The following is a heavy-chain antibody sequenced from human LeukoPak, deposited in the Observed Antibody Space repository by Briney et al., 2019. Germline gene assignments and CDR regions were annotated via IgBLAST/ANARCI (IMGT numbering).Heavy chain of an antibody. CDR2: TYTSGST. V-gene: IGHV4-4*07. D-gene: IGHD3-22*01. CDR3: ARDLLTYYYDSSGYYPLDYYGMDV. CDR1: GGSISSYY. Sequence: SETLSLTCTVSGGSISSYYWSWIRQPAGKGLEWIGRTYTSGSTNYNPSLKSRVTMSVDTSKNQFSLKLSSVTAADTAVYYCARDLLTYYYDSSGYYPLDYYGMDVWGQGTTVIVSS. J-gene: IGHJ6*02.